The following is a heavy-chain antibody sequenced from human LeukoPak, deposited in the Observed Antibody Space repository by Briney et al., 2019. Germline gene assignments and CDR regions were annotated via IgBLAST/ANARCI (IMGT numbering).Heavy chain of an antibody. V-gene: IGHV3-23*01. CDR2: IIGSGGNT. CDR3: AKASGPSGYYYMDV. Sequence: SGGSLRLSCAASGFPFSNHAMSWVGQAPGQGLEWVSAIIGSGGNTYYADSVKGRFSISRDNSKNTLYMHMNSLRADDTAIYYCAKASGPSGYYYMDVRGKGTTVTVSS. J-gene: IGHJ6*03. CDR1: GFPFSNHA.